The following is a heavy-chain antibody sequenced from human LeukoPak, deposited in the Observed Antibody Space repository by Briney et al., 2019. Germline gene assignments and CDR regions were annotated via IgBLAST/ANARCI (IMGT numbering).Heavy chain of an antibody. CDR1: VFTSSDYY. CDR2: TRNKVNSYTT. V-gene: IGHV3-72*01. Sequence: GGSLRLSCAVSVFTSSDYYMDWVRQPPGKGLEWVGRTRNKVNSYTTEYAASVKGRFTISRDDSKNSLYLQMNSLKTEDTAVYYCARIPGDSYGGYFDYWGQGTLVTVSS. J-gene: IGHJ4*02. D-gene: IGHD5-18*01. CDR3: ARIPGDSYGGYFDY.